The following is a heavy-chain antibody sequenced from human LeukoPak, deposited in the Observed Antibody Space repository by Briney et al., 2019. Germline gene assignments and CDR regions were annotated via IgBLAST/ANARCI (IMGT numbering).Heavy chain of an antibody. J-gene: IGHJ4*02. D-gene: IGHD6-13*01. Sequence: ASVKVSCKVSGYTFTSYAMHWVRQAPGQRLEWMGWINAGNGNTKYSQKFQGRVTITRDTSASTAYMELSSLRSEDTAVYYCARAPIAAAPDYWGQGTLVTVSS. V-gene: IGHV1-3*01. CDR3: ARAPIAAAPDY. CDR2: INAGNGNT. CDR1: GYTFTSYA.